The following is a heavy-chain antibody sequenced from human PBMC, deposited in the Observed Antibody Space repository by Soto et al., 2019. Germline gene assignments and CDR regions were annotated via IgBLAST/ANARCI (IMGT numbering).Heavy chain of an antibody. CDR2: IYYSGST. V-gene: IGHV4-31*03. CDR1: GGSISSGGYY. Sequence: SETLSLTCTVSGGSISSGGYYWSWIRQHPGKGPEWIGYIYYSGSTYYNPSLKSRVTISIDTSKNQFSLKLSSVTAADTAVYYCARADVDIVVVVTDLGAFDIWGQGTMVTVSS. D-gene: IGHD2-15*01. J-gene: IGHJ3*02. CDR3: ARADVDIVVVVTDLGAFDI.